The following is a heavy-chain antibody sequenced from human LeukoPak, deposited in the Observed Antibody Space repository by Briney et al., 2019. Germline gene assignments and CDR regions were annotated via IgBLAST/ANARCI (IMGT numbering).Heavy chain of an antibody. D-gene: IGHD3-10*01. V-gene: IGHV3-23*01. CDR1: GFTFSNHG. J-gene: IGHJ4*02. Sequence: PGGSLRLSCAASGFTFSNHGMNWVRQAPGKGLEWVSGISPSGDITYYADSVKGRFTISRDNSKNTLYLEVISLTAEDTAVYSCAKDDAWLRFGEWSQGTLVTVSS. CDR3: AKDDAWLRFGE. CDR2: ISPSGDIT.